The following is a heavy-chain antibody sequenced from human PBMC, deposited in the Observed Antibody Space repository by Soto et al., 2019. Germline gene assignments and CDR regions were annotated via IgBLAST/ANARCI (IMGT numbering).Heavy chain of an antibody. CDR1: GGSITSSAYY. Sequence: PSETLSLTCTVYGGSITSSAYYWGWIRQPPGKGLEWIGSIYYSGNTYYNPSLKSRVAISVDTSKNQFSLKLSSVTAADTAVYYCARHENYYDTSGYYLDYWGQGTLVTVSS. D-gene: IGHD3-22*01. CDR3: ARHENYYDTSGYYLDY. CDR2: IYYSGNT. V-gene: IGHV4-39*01. J-gene: IGHJ4*02.